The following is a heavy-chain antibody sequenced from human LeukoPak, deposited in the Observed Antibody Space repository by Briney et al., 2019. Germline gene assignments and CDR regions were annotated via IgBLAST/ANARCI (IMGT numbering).Heavy chain of an antibody. Sequence: ASVKVSCKASGYTFTGYYMHWVRQAPGQGLEWMGWINPNSGDTNYLQKFQGRVTMTRDTSIATVFMNLSRLGFDDTALYYCARGGYSGFSFDYWGQGTLVTVSS. CDR2: INPNSGDT. CDR3: ARGGYSGFSFDY. CDR1: GYTFTGYY. D-gene: IGHD5-12*01. J-gene: IGHJ4*02. V-gene: IGHV1-2*02.